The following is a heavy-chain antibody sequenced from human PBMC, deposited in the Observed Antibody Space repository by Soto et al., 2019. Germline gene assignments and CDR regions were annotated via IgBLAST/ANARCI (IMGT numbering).Heavy chain of an antibody. CDR3: VRYCSTTKCPFDS. Sequence: SETLSLTSTVSGGSISIGGSYWGWIRQPPGKGMEWIGYIYYSGNTYSKRSLKSRVTLSVDTSKNQFSLNLSSVTAADTAVYYCVRYCSTTKCPFDSWGQGNLVTVSS. J-gene: IGHJ4*02. D-gene: IGHD2-2*01. CDR1: GGSISIGGSY. CDR2: IYYSGNT. V-gene: IGHV4-30-4*01.